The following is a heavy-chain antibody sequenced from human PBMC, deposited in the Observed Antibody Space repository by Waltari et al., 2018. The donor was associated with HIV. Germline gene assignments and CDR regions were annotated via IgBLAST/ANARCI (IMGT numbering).Heavy chain of an antibody. V-gene: IGHV3-30*18. CDR2: ISYDGSNK. CDR1: SFISSRYG. CDR3: AKEETRVFGSTSYYYYYGMDV. J-gene: IGHJ6*02. D-gene: IGHD2-21*01. Sequence: QVQLVESGGGVVQPGRSLRPSCSASSFISSRYGFHWARQHPGKGLDWVAVISYDGSNKYYADSVKGRFTISRDNSKNMLYLQMNSLRAEDTAVYYCAKEETRVFGSTSYYYYYGMDVWGQGTTVTVSS.